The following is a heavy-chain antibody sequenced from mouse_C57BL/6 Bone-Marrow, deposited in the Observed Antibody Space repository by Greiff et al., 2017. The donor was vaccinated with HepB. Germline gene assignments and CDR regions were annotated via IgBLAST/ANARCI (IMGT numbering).Heavy chain of an antibody. D-gene: IGHD1-1*01. Sequence: VQLQQSGAELVRPGASVKLSCTASGFNIKDDYMHWVKQRPEQGLEWIGWIDPENGDTEYASKFQGKATITADTSSNTAYLQLSSLTYEDTAVYYCTTKGVTTVPRFAYWGQGTLVTVSA. CDR1: GFNIKDDY. CDR3: TTKGVTTVPRFAY. V-gene: IGHV14-4*01. J-gene: IGHJ3*01. CDR2: IDPENGDT.